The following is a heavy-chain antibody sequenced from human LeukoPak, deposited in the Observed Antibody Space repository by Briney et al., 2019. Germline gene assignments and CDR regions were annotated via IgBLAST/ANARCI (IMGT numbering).Heavy chain of an antibody. CDR1: GFTFSDYY. CDR2: ISSSGSTI. J-gene: IGHJ6*03. Sequence: NPGGSLRLSCAASGFTFSDYYMSWIRQAPGKGLEWVSYISSSGSTIYYADSVKGRFTISRDNAKNSLYLQMNSLRAEDTAVYYCARDHLPGIVATHYYYYYMDVWGKGTTVTISS. CDR3: ARDHLPGIVATHYYYYYMDV. V-gene: IGHV3-11*01. D-gene: IGHD5-12*01.